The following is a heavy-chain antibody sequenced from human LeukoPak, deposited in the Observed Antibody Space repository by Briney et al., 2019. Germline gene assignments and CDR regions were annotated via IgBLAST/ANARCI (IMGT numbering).Heavy chain of an antibody. CDR1: GGSISSSDYL. J-gene: IGHJ5*02. CDR3: VRRDYVSGRIDP. Sequence: SETLSLTCTVSGGSISSSDYLWAWVRQPPGKGLEWIGDFYYNGVTSYDPSLKSRVTISVDTSKNQFSLNLTSVTAADTAVYHCVRRDYVSGRIDPWGQGTLVTVSS. CDR2: FYYNGVT. D-gene: IGHD3-16*01. V-gene: IGHV4-39*01.